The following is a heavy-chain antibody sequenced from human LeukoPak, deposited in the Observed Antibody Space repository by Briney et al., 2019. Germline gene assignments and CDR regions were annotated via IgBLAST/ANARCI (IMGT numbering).Heavy chain of an antibody. CDR1: GYTFTGYY. J-gene: IGHJ4*02. D-gene: IGHD3-10*01. Sequence: GASVKVSCKASGYTFTGYYMHWVRQAPGQGLEWMGWINPNSGGTNYAQKFQGRVTMTRDTSISTAYMELSSVTAADTAVYYCASWYYYGSGSPFFDYWGQGTLVTVSS. V-gene: IGHV1-2*02. CDR2: INPNSGGT. CDR3: ASWYYYGSGSPFFDY.